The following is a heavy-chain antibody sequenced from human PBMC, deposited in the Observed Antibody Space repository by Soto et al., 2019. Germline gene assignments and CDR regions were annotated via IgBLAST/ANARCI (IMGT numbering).Heavy chain of an antibody. CDR2: INYSGRT. D-gene: IGHD6-13*01. Sequence: QVQLQESGPGLVKPSETLSLTCTVSGGSISTYYWCWIRQPPGKGLEWIGYINYSGRTNYNPSLKSRVTVSLDTSKNQVSLKLRSVTAADTAVFYCARYAGSSWFDYWGQGTLVTVSS. J-gene: IGHJ4*02. V-gene: IGHV4-59*01. CDR3: ARYAGSSWFDY. CDR1: GGSISTYY.